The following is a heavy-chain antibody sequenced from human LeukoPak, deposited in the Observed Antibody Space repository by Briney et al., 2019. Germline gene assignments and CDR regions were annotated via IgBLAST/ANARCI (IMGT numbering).Heavy chain of an antibody. V-gene: IGHV3-33*01. Sequence: GGSLRLSCAASGFTFSSYGMHWVRQAPGKGLEWVAVIWYDGSNKYYADSVKGRFTISRDNSKNTLYLQMNSLRAEDTAVYYCATSGYSYGHYYYYYGMDVWGQGTTVTVSS. CDR1: GFTFSSYG. D-gene: IGHD5-18*01. CDR3: ATSGYSYGHYYYYYGMDV. CDR2: IWYDGSNK. J-gene: IGHJ6*02.